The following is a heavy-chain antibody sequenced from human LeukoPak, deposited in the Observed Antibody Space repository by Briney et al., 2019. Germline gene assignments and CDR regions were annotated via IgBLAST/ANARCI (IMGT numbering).Heavy chain of an antibody. Sequence: PSETLSLTCTVSGGSISSYYWSWIRQPPGKGLEWIGYIYCSGSTNYNPSLKSRVTISVDTSKNQFSLKLSSVTAADTAVYYCARRLWFGELLAWFDPWGQGTLVTVSS. CDR3: ARRLWFGELLAWFDP. CDR1: GGSISSYY. V-gene: IGHV4-59*08. D-gene: IGHD3-10*01. J-gene: IGHJ5*02. CDR2: IYCSGST.